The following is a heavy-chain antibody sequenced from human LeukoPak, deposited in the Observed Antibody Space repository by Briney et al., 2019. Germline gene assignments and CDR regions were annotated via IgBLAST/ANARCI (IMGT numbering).Heavy chain of an antibody. CDR3: AKKSVNSWSFDF. D-gene: IGHD6-13*01. CDR1: GFTFSSYG. Sequence: GGSLRLSCAASGFTFSSYGMHWVRQAPGKGLGWVAFIRYDGSNKYYADSVKGRFTISRDNSKNTLYLQMNSLRAEDTAVYYCAKKSVNSWSFDFWGQGTLVTVSS. J-gene: IGHJ4*02. V-gene: IGHV3-30*02. CDR2: IRYDGSNK.